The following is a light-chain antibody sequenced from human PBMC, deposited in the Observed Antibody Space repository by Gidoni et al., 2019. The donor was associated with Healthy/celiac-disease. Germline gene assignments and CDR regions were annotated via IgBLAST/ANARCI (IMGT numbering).Light chain of an antibody. CDR3: QQSYRTPAWT. CDR2: AAS. V-gene: IGKV1-39*01. CDR1: QSISSY. Sequence: DIQMTQSPSSLSASVGDRVTITCRASQSISSYLNWYQQKPGKAPKLLIYAASSLQSGVPSRFSGSGSGTDVTLTISSLQPEDFATYYCQQSYRTPAWTFGQGTKVEIK. J-gene: IGKJ1*01.